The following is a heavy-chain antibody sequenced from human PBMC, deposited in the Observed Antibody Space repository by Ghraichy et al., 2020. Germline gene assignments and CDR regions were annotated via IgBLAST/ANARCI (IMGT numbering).Heavy chain of an antibody. V-gene: IGHV3-73*01. J-gene: IGHJ4*02. CDR1: GFTFSGST. Sequence: GGSLRLSCTGSGFTFSGSTMHWVRQASGKGLEWVGRIRGKVNSYATAYAASVKGRFTISRDDSKNTAYLQMNSLENEDTAVYYCTRRDPSTEKDYWGQGTLVTVSS. CDR2: IRGKVNSYAT. CDR3: TRRDPSTEKDY. D-gene: IGHD5-24*01.